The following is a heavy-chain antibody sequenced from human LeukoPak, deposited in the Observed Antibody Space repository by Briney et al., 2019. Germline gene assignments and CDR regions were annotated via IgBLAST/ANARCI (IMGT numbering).Heavy chain of an antibody. V-gene: IGHV3-23*01. D-gene: IGHD3-22*01. CDR2: ISGSGGST. CDR3: AKKLHYYDSSGYYFDY. J-gene: IGHJ4*02. CDR1: GFTFSSYA. Sequence: GGSLRLSCAASGFTFSSYAMSWVRQAPGKGLEWVSAISGSGGSTYYADSVKGRFTISRDNSKNTLYLQMNSLRAEDTAVYYCAKKLHYYDSSGYYFDYWGQGTLVTVSS.